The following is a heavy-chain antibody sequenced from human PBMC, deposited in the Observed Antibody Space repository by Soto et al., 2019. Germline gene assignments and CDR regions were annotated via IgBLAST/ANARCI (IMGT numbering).Heavy chain of an antibody. CDR1: GFTFSSYA. CDR3: AKSSTISIEYGMDV. V-gene: IGHV3-23*01. J-gene: IGHJ6*02. D-gene: IGHD3-3*01. CDR2: ISGSGGST. Sequence: GGSLRLSCAASGFTFSSYAMSWVRQAPGKGLEWVSAISGSGGSTYYADSVKGRFTISRDNSKNTLYLQMNSLRAEDTAVYYCAKSSTISIEYGMDVWGQGTTVTVS.